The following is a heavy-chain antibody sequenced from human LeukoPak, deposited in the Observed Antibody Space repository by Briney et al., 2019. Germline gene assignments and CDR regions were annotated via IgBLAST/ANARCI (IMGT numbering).Heavy chain of an antibody. V-gene: IGHV3-48*01. Sequence: GGSLRLSCAASGLTFSIHWMNWVRQAPGKGLEWVAYISSSASIIYYADSVKGRFTISRDNSKNTLYLQMNSLRAEDTALYYCARDNKQWFGELFLNWFDSWGQGTLVTVSS. CDR1: GLTFSIHW. CDR2: ISSSASII. J-gene: IGHJ5*01. D-gene: IGHD3-10*01. CDR3: ARDNKQWFGELFLNWFDS.